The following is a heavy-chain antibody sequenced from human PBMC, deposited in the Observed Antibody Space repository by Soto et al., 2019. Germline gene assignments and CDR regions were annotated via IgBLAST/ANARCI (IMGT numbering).Heavy chain of an antibody. J-gene: IGHJ5*02. V-gene: IGHV3-11*01. CDR1: GSTFTDYY. Sequence: QVRLVESGGGLVKPGGSLRLSCAASGSTFTDYYMSWFRQAPGKGLEWVSQISSTGATIYYADSVKGRFTISRDNAENSLYLQMTSLRGEDTAMYYCALRFMVRGAFDPWGQGTLVTVSS. D-gene: IGHD3-10*01. CDR3: ALRFMVRGAFDP. CDR2: ISSTGATI.